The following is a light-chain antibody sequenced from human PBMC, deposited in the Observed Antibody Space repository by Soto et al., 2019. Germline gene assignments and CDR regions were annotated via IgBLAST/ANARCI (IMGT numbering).Light chain of an antibody. CDR1: SSDVGGYNY. J-gene: IGLJ2*01. CDR3: SSYTTDNTRV. V-gene: IGLV2-14*01. Sequence: QSVLTQPASVSGSPGQSITIFCTGTSSDVGGYNYVSWYQQYPGKAPKLMIYEVNNQPSGVSNRFSGSKSGNTASLTISGLQADDEADYYCSSYTTDNTRVFGGGTKLTVL. CDR2: EVN.